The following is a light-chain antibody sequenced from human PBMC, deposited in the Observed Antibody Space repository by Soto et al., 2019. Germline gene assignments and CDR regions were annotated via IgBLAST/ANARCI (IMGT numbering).Light chain of an antibody. Sequence: EILLTQSPATLSVSPGERATLSCRASQSVSGSLAWYHQKPGQAPRLLIYDASTRATGIPVRFSGSGSGTEFTLTISSLQSEDFAVYYCQKYGSWPLTFGGGTKVDIK. CDR1: QSVSGS. J-gene: IGKJ4*01. V-gene: IGKV3-15*01. CDR2: DAS. CDR3: QKYGSWPLT.